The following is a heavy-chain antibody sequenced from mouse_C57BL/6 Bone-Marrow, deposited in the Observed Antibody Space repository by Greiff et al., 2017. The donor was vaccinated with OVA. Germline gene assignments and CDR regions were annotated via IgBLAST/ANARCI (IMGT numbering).Heavy chain of an antibody. Sequence: QVQLKQSGAELARPGASVKLSCKASGYTFTSYGISWVKQRTGQGLEWIGEIYPRSGNTYYNEKFKGKATLTADKSSSTAYMELRSLTSEDSAVYFCARSEGYYGFDYWGQGTTLTVSS. V-gene: IGHV1-81*01. CDR1: GYTFTSYG. D-gene: IGHD2-3*01. CDR3: ARSEGYYGFDY. J-gene: IGHJ2*01. CDR2: IYPRSGNT.